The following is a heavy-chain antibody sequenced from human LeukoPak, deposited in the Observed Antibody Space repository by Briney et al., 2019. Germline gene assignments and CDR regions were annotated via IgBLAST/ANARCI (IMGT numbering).Heavy chain of an antibody. CDR3: AKGFPLLYSSRPYFDY. Sequence: QPGGSLRLSCAASGFTFSSYAMSWVRQAPGKGLEWVSAISGSGGSTYYADSVKGRFTISRDNSKNTLYLQMNSLRAEDTAVYYCAKGFPLLYSSRPYFDYWGQGTLVTVSS. J-gene: IGHJ4*02. V-gene: IGHV3-23*01. D-gene: IGHD6-13*01. CDR2: ISGSGGST. CDR1: GFTFSSYA.